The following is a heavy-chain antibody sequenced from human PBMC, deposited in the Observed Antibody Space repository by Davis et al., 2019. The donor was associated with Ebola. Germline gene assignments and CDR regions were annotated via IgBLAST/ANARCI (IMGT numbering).Heavy chain of an antibody. D-gene: IGHD3-22*01. CDR3: ARSTYYYDSSGYGDAFDI. CDR1: GFSLSNARMG. CDR2: IFSNDEK. J-gene: IGHJ3*02. Sequence: SGPTLVKPTETLTLTCTVSGFSLSNARMGVSWIRQPPGKALEWLAHIFSNDEKSYSTSLKSRLTISKDTSKSQVVLTMTNMDPVDTATYYCARSTYYYDSSGYGDAFDIWGQGTMVTVSS. V-gene: IGHV2-26*01.